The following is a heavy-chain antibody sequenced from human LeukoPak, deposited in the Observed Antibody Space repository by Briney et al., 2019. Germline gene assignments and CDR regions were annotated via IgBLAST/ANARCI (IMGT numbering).Heavy chain of an antibody. D-gene: IGHD6-13*01. CDR2: ISWNSGSI. V-gene: IGHV3-9*02. CDR3: AKEKAEYSSSWSDSLDY. Sequence: GGSLRLSCAASGFTSDDYAMHWVRQAPGKGLEWVSGISWNSGSIGYADSVKGRFTISRDNAKNSLYLQMNSLRAEDTALCYCAKEKAEYSSSWSDSLDYWGQGTLVTVSS. J-gene: IGHJ4*02. CDR1: GFTSDDYA.